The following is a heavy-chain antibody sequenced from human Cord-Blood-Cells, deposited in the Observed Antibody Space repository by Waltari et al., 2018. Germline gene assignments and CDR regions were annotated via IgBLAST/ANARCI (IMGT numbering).Heavy chain of an antibody. D-gene: IGHD7-27*01. V-gene: IGHV1-2*02. CDR2: INPNSGGT. J-gene: IGHJ3*02. CDR1: GYTLTAYY. Sequence: QVQLVQSGEEVKKPGASVQVSCTASGYTLTAYYTNWVRQAPGQGLEWMGWINPNSGGTNYAQKFQGRVTMTRDTSISTAYMELSRLRSDDTAVYYCARDPSLGIGAFDIWGQGTMVTVSS. CDR3: ARDPSLGIGAFDI.